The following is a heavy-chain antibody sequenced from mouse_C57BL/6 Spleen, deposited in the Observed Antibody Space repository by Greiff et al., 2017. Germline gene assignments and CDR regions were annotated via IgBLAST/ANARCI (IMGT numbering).Heavy chain of an antibody. Sequence: VKLMESGPGLVAPSQSLSITCTVSGFSLTSYGVDWVRQSPGKGLEWLGVIWGVGSTNYNSALKSRLSISKDNSKSQVFLKMNSLQTDDTAMYYCASSTTVGAMDYWGQGTSVTVSS. CDR2: IWGVGST. V-gene: IGHV2-6*01. D-gene: IGHD1-1*01. CDR3: ASSTTVGAMDY. J-gene: IGHJ4*01. CDR1: GFSLTSYG.